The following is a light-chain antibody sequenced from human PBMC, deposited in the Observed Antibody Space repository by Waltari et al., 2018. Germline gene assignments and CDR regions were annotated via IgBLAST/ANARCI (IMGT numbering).Light chain of an antibody. J-gene: IGLJ2*01. CDR2: DVS. Sequence: QSALTQPASLSGSTGQSITISCTGTSSDIGSYNSVSWYQQHPGEAPKLMIYDVSVRPSGVSNRFSGSKSGNTASLTISGLQAEDEADYYCSSSTSRTALLFGGGTKLTVL. V-gene: IGLV2-14*03. CDR3: SSSTSRTALL. CDR1: SSDIGSYNS.